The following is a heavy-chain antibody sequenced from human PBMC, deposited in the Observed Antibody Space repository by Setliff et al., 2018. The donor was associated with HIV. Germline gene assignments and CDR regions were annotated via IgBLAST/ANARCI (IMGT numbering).Heavy chain of an antibody. J-gene: IGHJ2*01. CDR3: ARDRNSYGYPEWYFDL. Sequence: VKVSCKASGGTFITYAISWVRQAPEQGLEWMGGIIPIFGTTNYAQKFQGRVTITADESTSTAYMELSSLTSEDTAVYYCARDRNSYGYPEWYFDLWGRGTLVTVSS. CDR1: GGTFITYA. V-gene: IGHV1-69*01. D-gene: IGHD5-18*01. CDR2: IIPIFGTT.